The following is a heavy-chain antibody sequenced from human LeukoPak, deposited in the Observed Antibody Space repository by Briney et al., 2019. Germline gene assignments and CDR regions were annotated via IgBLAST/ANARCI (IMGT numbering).Heavy chain of an antibody. V-gene: IGHV4-39*01. CDR3: ARQRGKMRYFDFVALDY. CDR1: GGSISSSSYH. D-gene: IGHD3-9*01. CDR2: IYYGGST. J-gene: IGHJ4*02. Sequence: PSETLSLTCTVSGGSISSSSYHWGWIRQPPGKGLEWIGTIYYGGSTHYNPSLKSRVTISIDTSNNQFFLKLNSVTAADTAVYYCARQRGKMRYFDFVALDYWGQGTLVTVSS.